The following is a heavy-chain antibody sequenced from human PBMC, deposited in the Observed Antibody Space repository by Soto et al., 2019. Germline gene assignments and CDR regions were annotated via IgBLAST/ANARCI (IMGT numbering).Heavy chain of an antibody. Sequence: SETLSLTCGVYGGSFSGYQWNWIRQSPGQGLEWIGEINHRGTTKYNPSLESRINLSVDTSKKQFSLKMFSVTAADTAIYYCARGWRFDPWGQGTQVTVSS. CDR3: ARGWRFDP. V-gene: IGHV4-34*01. J-gene: IGHJ5*02. CDR1: GGSFSGYQ. CDR2: INHRGTT. D-gene: IGHD1-1*01.